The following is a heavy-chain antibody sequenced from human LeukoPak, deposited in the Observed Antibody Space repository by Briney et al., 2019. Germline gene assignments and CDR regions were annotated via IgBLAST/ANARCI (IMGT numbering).Heavy chain of an antibody. CDR3: ARVRRPRTTYYDFWSGSFGYFDL. J-gene: IGHJ2*01. D-gene: IGHD3-3*01. CDR1: GYTFTSYG. CDR2: ISAYNGNT. V-gene: IGHV1-18*01. Sequence: AASVKVSCKASGYTFTSYGISWVRQAPGQGLEWMGWISAYNGNTNYAQKLQGRVTMTTDTSTSTAYMELRSLRSDDTAVYYCARVRRPRTTYYDFWSGSFGYFDLWGRGTLVTVSS.